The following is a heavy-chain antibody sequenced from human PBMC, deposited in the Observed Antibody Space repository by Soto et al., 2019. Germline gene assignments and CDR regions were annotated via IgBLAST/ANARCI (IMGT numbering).Heavy chain of an antibody. J-gene: IGHJ6*02. V-gene: IGHV3-48*02. Sequence: EVQLVESGGDLVQPGGSLRLSCAASGFIFSDYTMTWVRQAPGRGLELVSHIRSSGDAIFYAESVKGRFTVSRDNAKNSLYLQRNSLRDDDTAVYFCARAHSGSTWFVGVYYFFGMDVWGQGTAVTVSS. D-gene: IGHD6-13*01. CDR3: ARAHSGSTWFVGVYYFFGMDV. CDR2: IRSSGDAI. CDR1: GFIFSDYT.